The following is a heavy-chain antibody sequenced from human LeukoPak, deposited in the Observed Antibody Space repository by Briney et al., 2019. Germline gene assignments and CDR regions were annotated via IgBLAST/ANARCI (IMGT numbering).Heavy chain of an antibody. CDR3: ARVLTGYSSGWYYFDY. D-gene: IGHD6-19*01. Sequence: GSSVKVSCKASGGTFSSYAISWVRQAPGQGLEWMGGIIPIFGTANYAQEFQGRVTITTDESTSTAYMELSSLRSEDTAVYYCARVLTGYSSGWYYFDYWGQGTLVTVSS. V-gene: IGHV1-69*05. J-gene: IGHJ4*02. CDR1: GGTFSSYA. CDR2: IIPIFGTA.